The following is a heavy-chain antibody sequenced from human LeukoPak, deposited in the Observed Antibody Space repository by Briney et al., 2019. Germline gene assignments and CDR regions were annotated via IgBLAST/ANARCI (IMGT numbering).Heavy chain of an antibody. D-gene: IGHD3-3*01. CDR3: ASKTYYDFWSGYPY. J-gene: IGHJ4*02. CDR1: GFTFSIYA. CDR2: ISVSGGGT. Sequence: GGSLRLSCAASGFTFSIYAMSWVRQAPGKGLEWVSGISVSGGGTDYADSVKGRFTISRDNTKNSLYLQMNSLRAEDTAVYYCASKTYYDFWSGYPYWGQGTLVTVSS. V-gene: IGHV3-23*01.